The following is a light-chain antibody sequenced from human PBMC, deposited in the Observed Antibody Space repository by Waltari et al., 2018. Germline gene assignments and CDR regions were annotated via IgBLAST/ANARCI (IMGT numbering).Light chain of an antibody. CDR1: SSDVGGYNY. V-gene: IGLV2-14*01. CDR3: SSYTSSSTLV. CDR2: DVS. Sequence: QSALTQPASVSGSPGQSITISCTGTSSDVGGYNYVSWYQQHPGKAPKLIIYDVSKRPSGVSTRFSGSKSGHTASLTISGLQAEDEADYYCSSYTSSSTLVFGGGTKLTVL. J-gene: IGLJ2*01.